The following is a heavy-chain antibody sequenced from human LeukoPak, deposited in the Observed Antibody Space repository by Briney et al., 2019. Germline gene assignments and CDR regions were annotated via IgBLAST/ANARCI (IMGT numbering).Heavy chain of an antibody. J-gene: IGHJ3*02. CDR2: LYTSGST. CDR3: ARVSPIFGVVTDAFDI. V-gene: IGHV4-61*02. Sequence: SETLSLTCTVSGGSISSGSYYWSWIRQPAGKGLEWIRRLYTSGSTNYNPSLKNRVTISVDTSKNQFSLKLSSVTAADTAVYYCARVSPIFGVVTDAFDIWGQGTMVTVSS. CDR1: GGSISSGSYY. D-gene: IGHD3-3*01.